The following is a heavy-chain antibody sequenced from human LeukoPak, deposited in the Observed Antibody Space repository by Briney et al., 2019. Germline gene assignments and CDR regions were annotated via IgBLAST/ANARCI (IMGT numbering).Heavy chain of an antibody. CDR1: GFTFSRYW. V-gene: IGHV3-74*01. Sequence: TGGSLRLSCAASGFTFSRYWMHWLRQAPGKGLVWVSRISTDGSSTSYADSVKGRFTISRDNGKNTLYLQMNSLRTEDTALYYCAKDIGYRGRGALVTVSS. CDR3: AKDIGY. J-gene: IGHJ4*02. CDR2: ISTDGSST. D-gene: IGHD1-26*01.